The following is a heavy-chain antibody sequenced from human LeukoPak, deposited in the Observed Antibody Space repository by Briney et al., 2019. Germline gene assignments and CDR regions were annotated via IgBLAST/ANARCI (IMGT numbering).Heavy chain of an antibody. Sequence: GRSLRLSCAASGFTFSSYAMHWVRQAPGKGLEWVAVISYDGSNKYYADSVKGRFTISRDNSKNTLYLQMNSLRAEDTAVYYCARDEGIAVAAPPPYYYYGMDVWGQGTTVTVSS. J-gene: IGHJ6*02. CDR2: ISYDGSNK. CDR3: ARDEGIAVAAPPPYYYYGMDV. D-gene: IGHD6-19*01. CDR1: GFTFSSYA. V-gene: IGHV3-30*04.